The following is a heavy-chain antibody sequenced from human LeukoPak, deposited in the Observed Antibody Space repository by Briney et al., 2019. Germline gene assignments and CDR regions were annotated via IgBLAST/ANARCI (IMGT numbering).Heavy chain of an antibody. CDR3: AKPAISSRGWYYDY. V-gene: IGHV3-48*03. CDR2: ISNSGSTI. D-gene: IGHD6-19*01. CDR1: GFTFSSYE. J-gene: IGHJ4*02. Sequence: GGSLRLSCAASGFTFSSYEMNWVRQAPGKGLEWVSYISNSGSTIYYTDSVKGRFTISRDNAKNSLYLQMNSLRAEDTAVYYCAKPAISSRGWYYDYWGQGTLVTVSS.